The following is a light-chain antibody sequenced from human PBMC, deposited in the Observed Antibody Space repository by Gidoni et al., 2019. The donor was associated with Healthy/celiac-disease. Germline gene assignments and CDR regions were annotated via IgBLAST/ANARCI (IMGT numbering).Light chain of an antibody. CDR1: KFENKY. Sequence: SYELTQPPSVSVSPGQTASITCSGDKFENKYAFWYQQKPGQSPVLVIYQDTKRPSGIPERFSGSNSGNTATLTISGTQAMDEADYYCQAWDSSTYYVFGTGTKVTVL. V-gene: IGLV3-1*01. CDR3: QAWDSSTYYV. J-gene: IGLJ1*01. CDR2: QDT.